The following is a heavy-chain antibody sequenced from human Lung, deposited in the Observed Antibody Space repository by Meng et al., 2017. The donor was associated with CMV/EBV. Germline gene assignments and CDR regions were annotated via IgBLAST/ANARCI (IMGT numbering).Heavy chain of an antibody. CDR3: ARDSQGHFDY. J-gene: IGHJ4*02. Sequence: LRLSCAASGFTVSSNYMNWVRQAPGKGLEWVSVIYSDGSTYYADAVKGRFTISRDNSKNTLYLQMNSLRAEDTAVYYCARDSQGHFDYWGQGTLVTVSS. CDR1: GFTVSSNY. CDR2: IYSDGST. V-gene: IGHV3-53*01.